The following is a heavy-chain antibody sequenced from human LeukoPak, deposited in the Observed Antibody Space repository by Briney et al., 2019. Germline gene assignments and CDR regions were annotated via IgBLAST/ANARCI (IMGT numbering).Heavy chain of an antibody. V-gene: IGHV3-33*06. CDR1: GFTFSSYG. J-gene: IGHJ4*02. Sequence: PGGSLRLSCAASGFTFSSYGMHWVRQAPGKGLEWVAVIWYDGSNKYYADSVKGRFTTSRDNSKNTLYLQMNSLRAEDTAVYYCAKDSVEQQLVRDLDYWGQGTLVTVSS. CDR3: AKDSVEQQLVRDLDY. D-gene: IGHD6-13*01. CDR2: IWYDGSNK.